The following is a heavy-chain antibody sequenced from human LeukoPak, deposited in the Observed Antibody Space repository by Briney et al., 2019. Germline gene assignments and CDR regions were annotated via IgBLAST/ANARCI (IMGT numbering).Heavy chain of an antibody. Sequence: WASVKVSCKASGYTFTGYYMHWVRQAPGQGLEWMGGIIPIFGTANYAQKFQGRVTITADKSTSTAYMELSSLRSEDTAVYYCASSNGYSSGWYLPITDYWGQGTLVTVSS. J-gene: IGHJ4*02. CDR2: IIPIFGTA. D-gene: IGHD6-19*01. CDR3: ASSNGYSSGWYLPITDY. CDR1: GYTFTGYY. V-gene: IGHV1-69*06.